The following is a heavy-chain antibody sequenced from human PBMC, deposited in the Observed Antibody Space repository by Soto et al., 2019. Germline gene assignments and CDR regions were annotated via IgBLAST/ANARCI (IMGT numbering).Heavy chain of an antibody. Sequence: QVQLQESGPGLVKPSETLSLTCSVSGASMNDYYGSWVRQPPGRGLEWFGYMHSTGSANSNSSPNSRGSISVDKSKNRFSLSLPSVTTADTAVYYCVRSGHSFEGAMWGRGILVTVSS. CDR2: MHSTGSA. D-gene: IGHD3-16*01. CDR1: GASMNDYY. CDR3: VRSGHSFEGAM. J-gene: IGHJ4*02. V-gene: IGHV4-59*01.